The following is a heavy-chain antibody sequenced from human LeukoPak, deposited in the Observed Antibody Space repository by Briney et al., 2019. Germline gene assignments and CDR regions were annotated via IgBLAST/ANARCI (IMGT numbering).Heavy chain of an antibody. Sequence: GGSLRLSCAASGFTFRDYTMNWVRQAPGKGLEGVSAISKSGTYIKYADSVKGRFTVSRDNAKNSLFLQMNSLRVEDTALYFCTREVLIVVEPASNTIDFWGQGTRVTVSS. V-gene: IGHV3-21*01. D-gene: IGHD2-2*01. J-gene: IGHJ4*02. CDR1: GFTFRDYT. CDR2: ISKSGTYI. CDR3: TREVLIVVEPASNTIDF.